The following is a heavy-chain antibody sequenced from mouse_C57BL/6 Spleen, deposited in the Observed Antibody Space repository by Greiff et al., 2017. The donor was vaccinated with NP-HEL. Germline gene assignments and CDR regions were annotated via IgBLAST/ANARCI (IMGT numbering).Heavy chain of an antibody. CDR1: GYTFTSYW. CDR3: ARGITTVVAGDPYYFDY. D-gene: IGHD1-1*01. Sequence: VQLQQPGAELVKPGASVKLSCKASGYTFTSYWMHWVKQRPGQGLEWIGMIHPNSGSTNYNEKFKSKATLTVDKSSSTAYMQLSSLTSEDSAVYYCARGITTVVAGDPYYFDYWGKGTTLTVSS. CDR2: IHPNSGST. J-gene: IGHJ2*01. V-gene: IGHV1-64*01.